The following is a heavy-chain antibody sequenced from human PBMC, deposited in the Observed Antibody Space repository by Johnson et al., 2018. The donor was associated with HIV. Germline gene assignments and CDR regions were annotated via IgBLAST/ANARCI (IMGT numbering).Heavy chain of an antibody. Sequence: QVQLVESGGGEVRPGGSLRLSCAASGFSFDDYGMSWVRQAAGKGLEWVAVISYDGSNKYYADSVKGRFTISRDNSKNTLYLQMNSLRAEDTAVYYCARDRPSGSYYVDAFDIWGQGTMVTVSS. CDR3: ARDRPSGSYYVDAFDI. CDR2: ISYDGSNK. D-gene: IGHD1-26*01. J-gene: IGHJ3*02. V-gene: IGHV3-30*03. CDR1: GFSFDDYG.